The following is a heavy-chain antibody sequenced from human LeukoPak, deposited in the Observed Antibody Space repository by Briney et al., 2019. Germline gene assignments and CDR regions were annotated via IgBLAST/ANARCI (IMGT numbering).Heavy chain of an antibody. CDR2: INHSGST. CDR3: ARGGIQLWLRFFGWFDP. Sequence: SETLSLTCAVYGGSFSGYYWSWIRQPPGKGLEWIGEINHSGSTNYNPSPKSRVTISVDTSKNQFSLKLSSVTAADTAVYYCARGGIQLWLRFFGWFDPWGQGTLVTVSS. D-gene: IGHD5-18*01. J-gene: IGHJ5*02. CDR1: GGSFSGYY. V-gene: IGHV4-34*01.